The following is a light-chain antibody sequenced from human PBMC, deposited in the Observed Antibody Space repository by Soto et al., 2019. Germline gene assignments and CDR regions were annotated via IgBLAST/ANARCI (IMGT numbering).Light chain of an antibody. CDR1: QSISSW. Sequence: ESQMSKSPCTLSASVRDRVTIICRASQSISSWLAWYQQKPGKAPKLLIYDASSLESGVPSRFSGSGSGTDFTLTISCLQSEDFATYYCQQYYSFPPTFGQGTKA. J-gene: IGKJ1*01. V-gene: IGKV1-5*02. CDR3: QQYYSFPPT. CDR2: DAS.